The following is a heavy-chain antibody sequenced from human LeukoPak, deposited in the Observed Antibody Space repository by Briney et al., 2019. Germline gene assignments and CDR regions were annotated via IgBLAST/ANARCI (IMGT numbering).Heavy chain of an antibody. CDR2: IHHSVST. CDR3: ATYGSGSYRFDP. D-gene: IGHD3-10*01. CDR1: GGSISSGNYD. Sequence: PSETLSLTCTVSGGSISSGNYDWSWTRQHRGKGLEWIGYIHHSVSTYYNPSLKSRVIISVDTSKNQFSLKLNSVTAADTAVYYCATYGSGSYRFDPWGQGTLVTVSS. J-gene: IGHJ5*02. V-gene: IGHV4-31*03.